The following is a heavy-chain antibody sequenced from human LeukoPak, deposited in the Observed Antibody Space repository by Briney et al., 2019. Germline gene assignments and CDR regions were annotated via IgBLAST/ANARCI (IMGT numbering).Heavy chain of an antibody. Sequence: GGSLRLSCAASGFTFSTYGIHWVRQAPGKGLDWVAVISYDGSNKYYADSVKGRFDISRDNSRDTAYLQVNSLRVEDTGVYYCAKGRAVVASSPEFDYWGQGTLVTVSS. CDR2: ISYDGSNK. J-gene: IGHJ4*02. D-gene: IGHD3-10*01. CDR1: GFTFSTYG. V-gene: IGHV3-30*18. CDR3: AKGRAVVASSPEFDY.